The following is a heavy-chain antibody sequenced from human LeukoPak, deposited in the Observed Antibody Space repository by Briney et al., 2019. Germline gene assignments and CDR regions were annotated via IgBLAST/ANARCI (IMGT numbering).Heavy chain of an antibody. V-gene: IGHV4-4*02. CDR2: IYHSGST. CDR1: GGSISTSNW. J-gene: IGHJ4*02. D-gene: IGHD3-22*01. Sequence: SETLSLTCAVSGGSISTSNWWSWVRQPPGKGLEWIGEIYHSGSTNYNPSLKSRVTILVEKSKNQFSLKLSSVTAADTAVYYCAREPTFDYDSSGFLDNWGQGTLVTVSS. CDR3: AREPTFDYDSSGFLDN.